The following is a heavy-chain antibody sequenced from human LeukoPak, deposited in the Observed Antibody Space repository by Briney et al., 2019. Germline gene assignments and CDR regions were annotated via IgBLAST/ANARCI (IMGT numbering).Heavy chain of an antibody. Sequence: GVSLRLSCAASGFTFSRYWMSWVRQAPGKGLEWVANIRDDGSDKYYVDSVKGRFTISRDNAKNSLYLQMNSLRAEDTAVYYCARGQDWNHDYWGQGTLVTVSA. CDR1: GFTFSRYW. CDR3: ARGQDWNHDY. CDR2: IRDDGSDK. D-gene: IGHD1-1*01. V-gene: IGHV3-7*01. J-gene: IGHJ4*02.